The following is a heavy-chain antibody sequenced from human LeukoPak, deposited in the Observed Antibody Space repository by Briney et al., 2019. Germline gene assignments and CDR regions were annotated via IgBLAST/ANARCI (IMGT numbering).Heavy chain of an antibody. CDR1: GFTFSSYE. Sequence: GGSLGLSCGASGFTFSSYEMNWVRQAPGKGLEWVSYISSSGSTIYYSDSVKGRFTISRDNAKNSLYLQMNSLRAEDTAVYYCARVGYSYGLDYFDYWGQGELVTVSS. CDR2: ISSSGSTI. V-gene: IGHV3-48*03. D-gene: IGHD5-18*01. CDR3: ARVGYSYGLDYFDY. J-gene: IGHJ4*02.